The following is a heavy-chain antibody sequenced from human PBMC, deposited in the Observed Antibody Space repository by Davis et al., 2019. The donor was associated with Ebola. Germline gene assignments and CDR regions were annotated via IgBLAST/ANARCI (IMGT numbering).Heavy chain of an antibody. Sequence: SLKISCAASGFTFDDYAMHWVRQAPGKGLEWVPGLSWNSGSIGYADSVKGRFTISRDNAKNSLYLQMNSLRAEDTALYYCAKGLVGAMGGADYWGQGTLVTVSS. V-gene: IGHV3-9*01. J-gene: IGHJ4*02. CDR3: AKGLVGAMGGADY. CDR1: GFTFDDYA. CDR2: LSWNSGSI. D-gene: IGHD1-26*01.